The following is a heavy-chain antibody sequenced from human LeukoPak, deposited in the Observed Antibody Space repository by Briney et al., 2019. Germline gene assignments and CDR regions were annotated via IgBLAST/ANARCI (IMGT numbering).Heavy chain of an antibody. V-gene: IGHV4-34*01. CDR1: GGSFSGYY. CDR2: IDHSGSP. CDR3: ARSPGYSYTTAADY. Sequence: SETLSLTCAVYGGSFSGYYWSWIRQPPGKGLEWIGEIDHSGSPNYNPSLKSRVTISVDTSKNQFSLKLSSVTAADTAVYYCARSPGYSYTTAADYWGQGTLVTVSS. D-gene: IGHD5-18*01. J-gene: IGHJ4*02.